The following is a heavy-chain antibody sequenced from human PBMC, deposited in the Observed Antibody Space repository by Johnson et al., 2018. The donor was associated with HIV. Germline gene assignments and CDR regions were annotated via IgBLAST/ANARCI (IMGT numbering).Heavy chain of an antibody. CDR1: AFTFSSYW. D-gene: IGHD1-26*01. CDR3: ARDRDSIVGVPYAFDI. V-gene: IGHV3-7*05. CDR2: IKQDGSEK. Sequence: VQLVESGGGLAQPGGSLRLSCAASAFTFSSYWMSWVRQAPWKGLEWVANIKQDGSEKYYVDSVKGRFTISRDNAKNSLYLQMNSLRAEDTAVYYCARDRDSIVGVPYAFDIWGQGTMVTVSS. J-gene: IGHJ3*02.